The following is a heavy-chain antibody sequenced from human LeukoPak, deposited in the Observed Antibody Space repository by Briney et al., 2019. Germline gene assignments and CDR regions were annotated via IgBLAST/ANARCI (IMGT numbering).Heavy chain of an antibody. CDR2: VASDGST. CDR3: AKATVWGYED. CDR1: GITVSSNY. V-gene: IGHV3-53*01. D-gene: IGHD5-12*01. J-gene: IGHJ4*02. Sequence: PGGSLRLSCAASGITVSSNYMSWVRQAPGKGLEWVSVVASDGSTKYADSVKGRFAISRDNSKNTLYLQRNSLRAEDTGVYYCAKATVWGYEDWGQGTLVTVSS.